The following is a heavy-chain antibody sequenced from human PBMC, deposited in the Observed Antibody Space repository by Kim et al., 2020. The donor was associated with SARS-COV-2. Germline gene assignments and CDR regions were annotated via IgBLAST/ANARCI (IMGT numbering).Heavy chain of an antibody. CDR3: ARHKGIRHMIVVVEGWFDP. J-gene: IGHJ5*02. V-gene: IGHV4-39*01. Sequence: SETLSLTCTVSGGSISSSSYYWCWIRQPPGKGLEWIGSIYYSGSTYYNPSLKSRVTISVDTSKNQFSLKLSSVTAADTAVYYCARHKGIRHMIVVVEGWFDPWGQGTLVTVSS. D-gene: IGHD3-22*01. CDR2: IYYSGST. CDR1: GGSISSSSYY.